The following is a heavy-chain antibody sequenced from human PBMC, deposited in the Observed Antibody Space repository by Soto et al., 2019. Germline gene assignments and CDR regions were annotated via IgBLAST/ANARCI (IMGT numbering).Heavy chain of an antibody. CDR2: INAGNGNT. CDR3: AREGGYQIKSRLDY. J-gene: IGHJ4*02. CDR1: GYTFTSYA. V-gene: IGHV1-3*01. D-gene: IGHD3-22*01. Sequence: ASVKVSCKASGYTFTSYAMHWVRQAPGQRLEWMGWINAGNGNTKYSQKFQGRVTITRDTSASTAYMELSSLRSEDTAVYYCAREGGYQIKSRLDYWGQGTLVTV.